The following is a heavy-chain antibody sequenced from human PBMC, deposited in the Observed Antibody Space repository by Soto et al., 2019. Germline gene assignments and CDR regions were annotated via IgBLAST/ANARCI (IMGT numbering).Heavy chain of an antibody. CDR1: GSIFTGYG. Sequence: PGGSLRLSCAASGSIFTGYGMHWVRQAPGKGLEWVSSISSSSSYIYYADSVKGRFSNSRDNAKNSPYLQMNSLRAEDTAVYYCAREGRDYGDYEGLFDYWGQGTLVTVSS. V-gene: IGHV3-21*01. J-gene: IGHJ4*02. CDR3: AREGRDYGDYEGLFDY. D-gene: IGHD4-17*01. CDR2: ISSSSSYI.